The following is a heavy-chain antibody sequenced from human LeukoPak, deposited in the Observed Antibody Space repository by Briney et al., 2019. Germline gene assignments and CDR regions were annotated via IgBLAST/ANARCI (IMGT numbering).Heavy chain of an antibody. CDR2: INHSGST. CDR3: ASRENLVGATNWFDP. J-gene: IGHJ5*02. Sequence: PSETLSLTCAVYGGSFSGYYWSWIRQPPGKGLEWIGEINHSGSTNYNPSLKSRVTISVDTSKNQFSLKLSSVTAADTAVYYCASRENLVGATNWFDPWGQGTLVTVSS. CDR1: GGSFSGYY. D-gene: IGHD1-26*01. V-gene: IGHV4-34*01.